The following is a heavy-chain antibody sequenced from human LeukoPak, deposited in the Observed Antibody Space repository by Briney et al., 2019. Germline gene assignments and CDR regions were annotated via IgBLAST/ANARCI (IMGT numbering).Heavy chain of an antibody. J-gene: IGHJ4*02. V-gene: IGHV3-21*01. Sequence: GGSLRLSCAASGFTFSSYSMNWVRQAPGKGLEWVSSISSSSSYIYYADSVKGRFTISRDNAKNSLYPQMNSLRAEDTAVYYCARAVNPTYYYDSSGSDFDYWGQGTLVTVSS. CDR3: ARAVNPTYYYDSSGSDFDY. D-gene: IGHD3-22*01. CDR2: ISSSSSYI. CDR1: GFTFSSYS.